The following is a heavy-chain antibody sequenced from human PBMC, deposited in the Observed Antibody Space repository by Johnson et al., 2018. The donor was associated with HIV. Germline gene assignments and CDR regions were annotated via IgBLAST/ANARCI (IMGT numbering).Heavy chain of an antibody. J-gene: IGHJ3*02. CDR3: ARGPGYGSSWYVNTDAFDI. Sequence: VQLVESGGGLVQPGGSLRLSCAASGFTFSSYDMHWVRQATGKGLEWVSAIGTAGDTYYPGSVKGRFTISRDNAKNSLYLQMNSLRAEDTALYYCARGPGYGSSWYVNTDAFDIWGQGTLVTVSS. CDR2: IGTAGDT. CDR1: GFTFSSYD. D-gene: IGHD6-13*01. V-gene: IGHV3-13*01.